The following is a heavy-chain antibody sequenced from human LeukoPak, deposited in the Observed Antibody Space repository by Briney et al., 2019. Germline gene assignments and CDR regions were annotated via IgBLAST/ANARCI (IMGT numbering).Heavy chain of an antibody. V-gene: IGHV4-59*08. CDR3: ARHGDGDYGGDWFDP. CDR2: IYYSGST. CDR1: GGSISSYY. D-gene: IGHD4-17*01. Sequence: SETLSLTCTVSGGSISSYYWSWIRQPPGKGLEWIGYIYYSGSTNYNPSLESRVTISVDTSKNQFSLKLSSVTAADTAVYYCARHGDGDYGGDWFDPWGQGTLVTVSS. J-gene: IGHJ5*02.